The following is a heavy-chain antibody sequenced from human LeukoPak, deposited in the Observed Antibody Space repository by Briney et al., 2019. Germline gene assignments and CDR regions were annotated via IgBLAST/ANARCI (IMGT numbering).Heavy chain of an antibody. CDR2: INHSGST. D-gene: IGHD6-13*01. CDR1: GGSFSGYY. CDR3: ARGLRPSSSWFFDY. Sequence: SETLSLTCAVYGGSFSGYYWSWIRQPPGKGLEWIGEINHSGSTNYNPSLKSRVTISVDTSKNQFSLKLSSVTAADTAVYYCARGLRPSSSWFFDYWGPGNPGHRLL. V-gene: IGHV4-34*01. J-gene: IGHJ4*02.